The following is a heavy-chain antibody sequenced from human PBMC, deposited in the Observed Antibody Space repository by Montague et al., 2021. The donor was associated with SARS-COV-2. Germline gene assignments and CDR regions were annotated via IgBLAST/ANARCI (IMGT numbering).Heavy chain of an antibody. CDR1: GGSISSGDYY. CDR2: IYTTGTT. J-gene: IGHJ4*02. D-gene: IGHD3-10*01. Sequence: TLSLTCTVSGGSISSGDYYWSWIRQPAGKGLEWIGRIYTTGTTNHNPSLKSRVTMFIDTSKNQYSLKLTSVTAADTGVYYCARDGYASGGFYNRHFDRWGQGALVTVSS. CDR3: ARDGYASGGFYNRHFDR. V-gene: IGHV4-61*02.